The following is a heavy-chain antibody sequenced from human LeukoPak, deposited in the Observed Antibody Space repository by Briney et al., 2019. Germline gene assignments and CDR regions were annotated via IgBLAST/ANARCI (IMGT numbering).Heavy chain of an antibody. Sequence: GGSLRLSCAASGFTFSSYSMNWVRQAPGKGLEWVSSISSSSSYIYYADSVKGRFTISRDNAKNSLYLQMNSLRAEDTAVYYCARDRRQRENCSGGSCYSGRYFDYWGQGTLVTVSS. CDR1: GFTFSSYS. CDR2: ISSSSSYI. CDR3: ARDRRQRENCSGGSCYSGRYFDY. J-gene: IGHJ4*02. V-gene: IGHV3-21*01. D-gene: IGHD2-15*01.